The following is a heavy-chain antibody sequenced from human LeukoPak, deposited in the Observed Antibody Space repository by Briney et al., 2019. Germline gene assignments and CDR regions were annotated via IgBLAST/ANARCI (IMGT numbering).Heavy chain of an antibody. CDR3: VKEQSSGNYRTADF. CDR2: ITYDGINT. J-gene: IGHJ4*02. CDR1: GFTLSSCG. D-gene: IGHD3-10*01. V-gene: IGHV3-30*18. Sequence: PGGSLRLSCAASGFTLSSCGMHWVRQAPGKGLEWVAFITYDGINTYFDDSVKGRFTISRDTSKSMLYLQMKSLRTEDTAVYYCVKEQSSGNYRTADFWGQGTLVTVSS.